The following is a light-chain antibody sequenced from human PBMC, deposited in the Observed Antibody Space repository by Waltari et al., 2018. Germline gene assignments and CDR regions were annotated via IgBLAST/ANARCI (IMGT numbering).Light chain of an antibody. V-gene: IGLV2-11*01. CDR3: CSYAGSYTVL. CDR2: DVF. CDR1: SNDVGGYHH. Sequence: QSALTQPRSVSGSPGQSVTFSCTGTSNDVGGYHHASWYQQSPGKAPKLMIYDVFNRPSGVPDRFSGSKSGNTASLTISGLQADDEADYYCCSYAGSYTVLFGGGTKLTVL. J-gene: IGLJ2*01.